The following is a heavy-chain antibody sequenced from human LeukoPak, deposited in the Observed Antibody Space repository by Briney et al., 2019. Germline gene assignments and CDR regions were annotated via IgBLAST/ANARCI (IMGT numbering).Heavy chain of an antibody. V-gene: IGHV4-34*01. Sequence: SETLSLTCALYGGSFSGYYWSWIRQPPGKGLEWIGEINHSGSTNYNPSLKSRVTISVDTSKNQFSLKLSSVTAADTAVYYCARGRRYSYGYVGYYYYYMDVWGKGTAVTVSS. D-gene: IGHD5-18*01. CDR2: INHSGST. CDR3: ARGRRYSYGYVGYYYYYMDV. CDR1: GGSFSGYY. J-gene: IGHJ6*03.